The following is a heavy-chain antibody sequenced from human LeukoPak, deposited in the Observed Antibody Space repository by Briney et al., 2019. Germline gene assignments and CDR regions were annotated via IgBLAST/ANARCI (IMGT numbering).Heavy chain of an antibody. CDR1: GYTFTSYD. D-gene: IGHD2-2*01. V-gene: IGHV1-8*01. Sequence: ASVKVSCKASGYTFTSYDINWVRQATGQGLEWMGWMNPNSGNTGYAQKFQGRVTMTRNTSISTAYMELSSLRSEDTAVYYCARARPYCSSTSCIKGWFDPWGQGTLDTVSS. CDR3: ARARPYCSSTSCIKGWFDP. J-gene: IGHJ5*02. CDR2: MNPNSGNT.